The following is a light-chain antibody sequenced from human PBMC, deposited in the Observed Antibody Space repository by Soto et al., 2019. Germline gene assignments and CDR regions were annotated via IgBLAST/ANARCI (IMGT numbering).Light chain of an antibody. V-gene: IGKV3-15*01. CDR2: SPS. CDR3: QQGHNWPLT. J-gene: IGKJ2*01. CDR1: QSISTE. Sequence: EIVMTQSPATLSVSPGERATLSCRASQSISTELVWYQQKPGQPPRLLIYSPSTRATGVPARFTGSGSGSEFTLTISGLQSEDFAVYYCQQGHNWPLTFGQGTRLEI.